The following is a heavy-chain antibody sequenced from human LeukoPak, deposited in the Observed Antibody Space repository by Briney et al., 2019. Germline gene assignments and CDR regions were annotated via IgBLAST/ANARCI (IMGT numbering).Heavy chain of an antibody. CDR2: INSDGSST. V-gene: IGHV3-74*01. Sequence: SGGSLRLSCAASGFTLSSYWMHWVRQAPGKGLVRVSRINSDGSSTINADSVKGRFTISRDNAKNTLYLQMNSLRVEDTAVYFCARGGSPPEALGDAFDIWGQGTMVTVSS. CDR1: GFTLSSYW. CDR3: ARGGSPPEALGDAFDI. D-gene: IGHD1-26*01. J-gene: IGHJ3*02.